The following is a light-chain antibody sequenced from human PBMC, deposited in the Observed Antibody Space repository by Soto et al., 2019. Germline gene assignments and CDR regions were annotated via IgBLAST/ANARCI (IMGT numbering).Light chain of an antibody. Sequence: QSVLTQPPSVSAAPGQKVTISCSGSSSNIGNNYVSWYQQLPGTAPKLLIYGNNERPSGIPDRFSGSRSGTSATLGITGLQTGDEADYYCGTWDDSLSAVVFGGGTKLTVL. CDR1: SSNIGNNY. CDR3: GTWDDSLSAVV. CDR2: GNN. V-gene: IGLV1-51*01. J-gene: IGLJ2*01.